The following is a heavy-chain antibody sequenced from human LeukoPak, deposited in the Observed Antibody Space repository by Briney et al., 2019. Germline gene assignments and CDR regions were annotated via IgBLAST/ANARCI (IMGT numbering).Heavy chain of an antibody. V-gene: IGHV3-74*01. CDR2: INSDGSST. D-gene: IGHD4-17*01. J-gene: IGHJ4*02. Sequence: GGSLRLSCAAPGFTFSSYWMHWVRQAPGKGLVWVSRINSDGSSTSYADSVKGRFTISRDNAKNTLYLQMNSLRAADTAVYYCARVTGYGDSFDFWGQGTLVTVSS. CDR3: ARVTGYGDSFDF. CDR1: GFTFSSYW.